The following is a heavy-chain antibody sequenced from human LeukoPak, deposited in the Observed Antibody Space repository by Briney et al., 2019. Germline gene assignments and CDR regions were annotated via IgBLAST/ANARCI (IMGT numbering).Heavy chain of an antibody. Sequence: PGGSLRLSCAASGFTVNRNYMIWVRQAPGKGLECVSVIYSGGTTWYADSVKGRFTISRDTNTLYLQMNSLRAEDTAVYYCARKSDSLLAREGDCWGQGTLVTVSS. V-gene: IGHV3-66*01. J-gene: IGHJ4*02. CDR2: IYSGGTT. CDR3: ARKSDSLLAREGDC. CDR1: GFTVNRNY. D-gene: IGHD3-10*01.